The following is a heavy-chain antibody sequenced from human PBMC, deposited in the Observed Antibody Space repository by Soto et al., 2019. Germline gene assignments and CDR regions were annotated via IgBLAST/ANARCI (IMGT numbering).Heavy chain of an antibody. CDR3: ARGGYCRSSSCYGMDV. CDR1: GFTFSSYW. V-gene: IGHV3-7*04. J-gene: IGHJ6*02. D-gene: IGHD2-2*01. CDR2: IKQDGSEK. Sequence: GGSLRLSCAASGFTFSSYWMSWVRQAPGKGLEWVANIKQDGSEKYYVDSVKGRFTISRDNAKNSLYLQMSSLRADDTAVYYCARGGYCRSSSCYGMDVWGQGTTVTVSS.